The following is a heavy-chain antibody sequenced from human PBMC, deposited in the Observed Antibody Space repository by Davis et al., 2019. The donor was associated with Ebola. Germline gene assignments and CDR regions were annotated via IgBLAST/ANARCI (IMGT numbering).Heavy chain of an antibody. CDR2: ISWNSGSI. V-gene: IGHV3-9*01. CDR1: GFTFSTYS. J-gene: IGHJ6*02. D-gene: IGHD1-26*01. Sequence: SLKISCAASGFTFSTYSMNWVRQAPGKGLEWVSGISWNSGSIGYADSVKGRFTISRDNAKNSLYLQMNSLRAEDTALYYCAKSLPGWEPQPHYYYYGMDVWGQGTTVTVSS. CDR3: AKSLPGWEPQPHYYYYGMDV.